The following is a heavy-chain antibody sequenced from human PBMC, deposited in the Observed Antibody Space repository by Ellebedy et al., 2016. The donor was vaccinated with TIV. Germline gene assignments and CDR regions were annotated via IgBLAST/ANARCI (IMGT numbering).Heavy chain of an antibody. CDR3: ASGPNQYFFDY. D-gene: IGHD1-14*01. J-gene: IGHJ4*02. V-gene: IGHV4-28*01. CDR1: GYSISSSNW. CDR2: IYYSGST. Sequence: MPSETLSLTCAVSGYSISSSNWWGWIRQPPGKGLEWIGYIYYSGSTNYNPSLKSRVTISVDTSKNQFSLRLSSVTAADTAVYYCASGPNQYFFDYWGQGTLVTVSS.